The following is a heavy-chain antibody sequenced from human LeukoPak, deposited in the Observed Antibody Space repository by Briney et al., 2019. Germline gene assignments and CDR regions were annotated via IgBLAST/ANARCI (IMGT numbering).Heavy chain of an antibody. CDR1: GFPYKCYA. J-gene: IGHJ4*02. CDR2: YCGCGGST. V-gene: IGHV3-23*01. CDR3: AKARYYDFLTGYLYYFDY. Sequence: TGGPVSLPCAASGFPYKCYAKICPPDSPGEARVGFLDYCGCGGSTYYADSVKGRFTISRDNSKNTLYLQMSSLRAEDTAVYYCAKARYYDFLTGYLYYFDYWGQGTLATVSS. D-gene: IGHD3-9*01.